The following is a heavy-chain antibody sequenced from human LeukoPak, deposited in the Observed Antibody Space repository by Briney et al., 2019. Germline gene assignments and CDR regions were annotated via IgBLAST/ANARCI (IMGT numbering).Heavy chain of an antibody. CDR2: IYYGVST. CDR3: ARLLADNWFDP. V-gene: IGHV4-59*08. J-gene: IGHJ5*02. CDR1: GGSISSYY. D-gene: IGHD6-13*01. Sequence: SETLSLTCTVSGGSISSYYWSWIRQPPGKGLEWVGYIYYGVSTNYNPSLKSRVTISLDTSKKQISLKVRSVTAADTAIYYCARLLADNWFDPWGQGTLVTVSS.